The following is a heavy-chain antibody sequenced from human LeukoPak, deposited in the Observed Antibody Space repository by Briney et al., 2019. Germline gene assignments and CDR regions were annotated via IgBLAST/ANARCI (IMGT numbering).Heavy chain of an antibody. CDR2: ISSSSSTI. D-gene: IGHD4-17*01. CDR3: AVRYGDSRSIDY. Sequence: GSLRPSCAASGFTFSSYSMNWVRQAPGKGLEWVSYISSSSSTIYYADSVKGRFTISRDNAKNSLYLQMNSLRDEDTAVYYCAVRYGDSRSIDYWGQGTLVTVSS. J-gene: IGHJ4*02. V-gene: IGHV3-48*02. CDR1: GFTFSSYS.